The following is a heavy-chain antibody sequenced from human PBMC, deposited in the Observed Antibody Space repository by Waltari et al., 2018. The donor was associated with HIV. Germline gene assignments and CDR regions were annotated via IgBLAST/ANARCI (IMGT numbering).Heavy chain of an antibody. CDR3: AREGSFSSSGSFGDY. J-gene: IGHJ4*02. CDR2: ISGSGSSP. V-gene: IGHV3-23*01. D-gene: IGHD1-26*01. CDR1: GFFFSSYA. Sequence: EVQLLESGGGLVQPGGSLRLSCAASGFFFSSYALPWVRQAPGKGLEWVSSISGSGSSPYFADSVKGRFTISRDNSKNTLYLQMNSLRAEDTAVYYCAREGSFSSSGSFGDYWGQGTLVTVSS.